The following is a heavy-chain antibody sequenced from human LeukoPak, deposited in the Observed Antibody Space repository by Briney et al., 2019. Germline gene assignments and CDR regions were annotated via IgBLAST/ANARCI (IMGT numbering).Heavy chain of an antibody. V-gene: IGHV4-4*09. CDR1: GGSISGYY. J-gene: IGHJ5*02. Sequence: SETLSLTCTVSGGSISGYYWSWIRQPPGKGLEWIGYIYTRGSTNYNPSLKSRVTISVDTSKDQFSLKLSSVTAADTAVYYCARLFSGYDSSWFDPWGQGTLVTVSS. CDR3: ARLFSGYDSSWFDP. D-gene: IGHD5-12*01. CDR2: IYTRGST.